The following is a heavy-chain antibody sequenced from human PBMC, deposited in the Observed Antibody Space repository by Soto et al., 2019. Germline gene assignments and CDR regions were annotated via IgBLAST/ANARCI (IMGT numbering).Heavy chain of an antibody. CDR1: GGSIGSYY. J-gene: IGHJ4*02. D-gene: IGHD4-17*01. V-gene: IGHV4-59*01. CDR2: IYYSGNT. Sequence: QVQLQESGPGLVKPSETLSLTCTVSGGSIGSYYWSWIRQPPGKGLEWIGYIYYSGNTNYDPSLESRVAISVDTAKNNCSLKLTSVTAADTAVYYCARDGGDLDFDYWVEGTLVTVSS. CDR3: ARDGGDLDFDY.